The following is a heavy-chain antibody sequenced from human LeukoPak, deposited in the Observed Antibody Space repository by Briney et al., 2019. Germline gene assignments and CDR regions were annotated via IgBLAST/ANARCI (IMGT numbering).Heavy chain of an antibody. D-gene: IGHD6-13*01. Sequence: SGTLSLTCAVSGGSISSRNWWSWVRQPPGKGREWIGEIYHSGSTNYNPSLKTRVTISVDKSKNQFSLKLSSVTAADTAVYYCARVTGYVMEDYFDYWGQGTLVTVSS. CDR1: GGSISSRNW. CDR2: IYHSGST. CDR3: ARVTGYVMEDYFDY. V-gene: IGHV4-4*02. J-gene: IGHJ4*02.